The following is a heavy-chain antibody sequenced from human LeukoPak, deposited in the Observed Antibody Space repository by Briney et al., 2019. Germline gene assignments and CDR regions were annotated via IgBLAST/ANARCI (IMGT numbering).Heavy chain of an antibody. CDR3: ARETGSAVGSTDFDY. J-gene: IGHJ4*02. Sequence: GGSLRLSCAASGFTFSNYGMHWVRQAPGKGLEWVAVISYDGSNKYYADSVKGRFTISRDNSKNTLYLQMNSLRAEDTAVYYCARETGSAVGSTDFDYWGQGTLVTVSS. CDR1: GFTFSNYG. D-gene: IGHD4-17*01. CDR2: ISYDGSNK. V-gene: IGHV3-30*19.